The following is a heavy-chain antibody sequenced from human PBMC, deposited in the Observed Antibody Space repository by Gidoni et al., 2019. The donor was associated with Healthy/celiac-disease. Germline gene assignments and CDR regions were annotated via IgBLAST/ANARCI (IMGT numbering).Heavy chain of an antibody. CDR3: AKAFAGVGATRYYYYYGMDV. CDR1: GFTFNSYA. CDR2: ISGSGVST. Sequence: EVQLLESGGGLVQPGGSLRLSCAASGFTFNSYAMSWVRQATGKGLEWVSVISGSGVSTYYADSGKGRFTISRDNSKNTLYLQMNSLRAEDTAVYYCAKAFAGVGATRYYYYYGMDVWGQGTTVTVSS. J-gene: IGHJ6*02. D-gene: IGHD1-26*01. V-gene: IGHV3-23*01.